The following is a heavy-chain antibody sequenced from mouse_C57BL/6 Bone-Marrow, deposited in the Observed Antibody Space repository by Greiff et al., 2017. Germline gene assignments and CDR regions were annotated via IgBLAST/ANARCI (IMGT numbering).Heavy chain of an antibody. J-gene: IGHJ1*03. Sequence: AQLQQPGAELVKPGASVKMSCKASGYTFTSYWITWVKQRPGQGLEWIGDIYPGSGSTNYNEKFKSKATLTVDTSSSTAYMQLSSLTSEDSAVYYWARPYYSNYWYFDVWGTGTTVTVSS. CDR3: ARPYYSNYWYFDV. CDR2: IYPGSGST. CDR1: GYTFTSYW. V-gene: IGHV1-55*01. D-gene: IGHD2-5*01.